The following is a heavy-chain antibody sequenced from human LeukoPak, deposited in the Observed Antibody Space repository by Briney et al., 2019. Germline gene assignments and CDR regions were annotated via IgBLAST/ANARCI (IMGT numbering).Heavy chain of an antibody. CDR2: IYYSGSI. D-gene: IGHD3-3*01. Sequence: NPSETLSLTCTVSGGSISSYYWSWIRQPPGKGLEWIGYIYYSGSINYNPSLKSRVTISVDTSKNQFSLKLSSVTAADTAVYYCARVLPYYYGMDVWGQGTTVTVSS. CDR1: GGSISSYY. CDR3: ARVLPYYYGMDV. J-gene: IGHJ6*02. V-gene: IGHV4-59*01.